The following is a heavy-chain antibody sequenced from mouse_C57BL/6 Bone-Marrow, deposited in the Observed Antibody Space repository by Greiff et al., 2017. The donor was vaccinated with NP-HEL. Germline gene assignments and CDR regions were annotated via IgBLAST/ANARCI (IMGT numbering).Heavy chain of an antibody. CDR3: ARVWATVGAPMDY. D-gene: IGHD1-1*01. CDR2: IYPGGGYT. Sequence: QVQLKQSGAELVRPGTSVKMSCKASGYTFTNYWIGWAKQRPGHGLEWIGDIYPGGGYTKYNEKFKGKATLTADKSSSTAYMQFSSLTSADSAIYYCARVWATVGAPMDYWGQGTSVTVSS. V-gene: IGHV1-63*01. J-gene: IGHJ4*01. CDR1: GYTFTNYW.